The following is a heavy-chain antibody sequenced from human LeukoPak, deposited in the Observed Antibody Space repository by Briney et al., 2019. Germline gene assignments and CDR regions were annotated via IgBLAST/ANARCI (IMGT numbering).Heavy chain of an antibody. D-gene: IGHD1-26*01. J-gene: IGHJ4*02. Sequence: SETLSLTCTVSGGSISSYYWTWIRQPAGEGLEWIGRIYPSGSTNYNPSLKSRVTMSVDTSKNQFSLKLSSMTAADTAVYYCSTYSGGYAYYAYWGQGILVTVSS. CDR1: GGSISSYY. CDR3: STYSGGYAYYAY. V-gene: IGHV4-4*07. CDR2: IYPSGST.